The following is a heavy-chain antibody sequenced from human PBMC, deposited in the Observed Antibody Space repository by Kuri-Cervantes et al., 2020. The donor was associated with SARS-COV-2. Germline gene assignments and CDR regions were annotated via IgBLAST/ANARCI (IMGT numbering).Heavy chain of an antibody. D-gene: IGHD5-18*01. Sequence: GESLKISCAACGFTFSSYGMHWVRQAPGKGLEWVAFIRYDGSNKYYADSVKGRFTISRDNSKNTLYLQMNGLRAEDTAVYYCARDLVGYSYGYADYWGQGTLVTVSS. CDR1: GFTFSSYG. CDR3: ARDLVGYSYGYADY. CDR2: IRYDGSNK. V-gene: IGHV3-30*02. J-gene: IGHJ4*02.